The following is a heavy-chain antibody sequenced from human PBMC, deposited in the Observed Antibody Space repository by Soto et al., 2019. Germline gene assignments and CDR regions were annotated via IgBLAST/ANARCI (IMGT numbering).Heavy chain of an antibody. V-gene: IGHV1-18*01. Sequence: ASVKVSCKASGYTFSRYGISWVRQAPGQGLEWMGWISGFNGNTKESEKLQGRVTLTTDTAANTAHMELRGLRSDDTAVCYCARASAYSTPWSFDNWGQGTLVTVS. J-gene: IGHJ4*02. CDR1: GYTFSRYG. CDR2: ISGFNGNT. D-gene: IGHD6-13*01. CDR3: ARASAYSTPWSFDN.